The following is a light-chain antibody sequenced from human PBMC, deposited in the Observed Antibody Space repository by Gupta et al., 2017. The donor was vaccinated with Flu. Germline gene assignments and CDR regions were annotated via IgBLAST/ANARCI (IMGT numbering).Light chain of an antibody. J-gene: IGKJ5*01. CDR2: AAS. V-gene: IGKV1-39*01. CDR1: QSISSY. Sequence: DIQMAQSPSSLSASVGDRVTITCRASQSISSYLNWYQQKPGKVPKLLIYAASSLQSGVPSKFSGSGSGTEFTLTISRLQPEDFATYYCQQRDSTPLTFGQGTRLEIK. CDR3: QQRDSTPLT.